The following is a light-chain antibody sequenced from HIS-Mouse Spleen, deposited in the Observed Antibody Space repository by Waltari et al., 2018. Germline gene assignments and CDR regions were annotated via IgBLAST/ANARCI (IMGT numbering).Light chain of an antibody. V-gene: IGKV4-1*01. CDR2: WAS. Sequence: DIVMTQSPDSLAVSLGERATINCKSSQSVLYSSNNKNYLAWYQQKPGQPPKLLIYWASTRESGVPDRFRGSGSGTEFTLTISSLQAEDVAVYYCQQYYSTPYTFGQGTKLEIK. J-gene: IGKJ2*01. CDR1: QSVLYSSNNKNY. CDR3: QQYYSTPYT.